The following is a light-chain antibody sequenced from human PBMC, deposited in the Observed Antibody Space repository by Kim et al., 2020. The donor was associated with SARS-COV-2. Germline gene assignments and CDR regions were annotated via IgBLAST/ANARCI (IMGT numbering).Light chain of an antibody. CDR1: SSNIGSNN. Sequence: ELTQPPSASGTPGHRVTISCSGSSSNIGSNNVVWYQQFPGAAPNVLIHSNNQRPSGIPDRFSGSRSGTSASLAISGLQSGDEADYYCAVWDDSLKQGVFGGGTQLTVL. CDR2: SNN. J-gene: IGLJ3*02. V-gene: IGLV1-44*01. CDR3: AVWDDSLKQGV.